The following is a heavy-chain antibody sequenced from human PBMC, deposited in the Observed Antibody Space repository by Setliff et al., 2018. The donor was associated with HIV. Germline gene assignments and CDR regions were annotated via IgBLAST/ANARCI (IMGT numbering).Heavy chain of an antibody. CDR2: IIPIFGTA. V-gene: IGHV1-69*13. D-gene: IGHD1-26*01. CDR3: ARGGHYSGTYLPRDYYMDV. Sequence: ASVKVSCKASGGTFSSYAISWVRQAPGQGLEWMGGIIPIFGTANYAQKFQGRVTITADESTSTAYMELSSLRSEDTAVYYCARGGHYSGTYLPRDYYMDVWGKGTTVTVSS. J-gene: IGHJ6*03. CDR1: GGTFSSYA.